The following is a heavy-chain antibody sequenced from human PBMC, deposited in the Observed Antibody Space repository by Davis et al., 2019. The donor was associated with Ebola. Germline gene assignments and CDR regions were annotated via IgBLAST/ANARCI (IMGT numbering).Heavy chain of an antibody. J-gene: IGHJ6*02. CDR3: AREVVVRYYYGMDV. D-gene: IGHD3-22*01. V-gene: IGHV1-69*04. Sequence: AASVKVSCKASGSTFTSYGITWVRQAPGQGLEWMGRIIPILGIANYAQKFQGRVTITADKSTSTAYMELSSLRSEDTAVYYCAREVVVRYYYGMDVWGQGTTVTVPS. CDR1: GSTFTSYG. CDR2: IIPILGIA.